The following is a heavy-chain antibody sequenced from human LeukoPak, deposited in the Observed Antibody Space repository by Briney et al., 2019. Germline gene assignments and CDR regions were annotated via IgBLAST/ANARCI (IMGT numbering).Heavy chain of an antibody. CDR2: ISGSGGST. Sequence: PGGSLRLSCAASGFTFSSYAMSWVRQAPGKGLEWASAISGSGGSTYYADSVKGRFTISRDNSKNTLYLQMNSLRAEDTAVYYCAKGRFLEWLLTFDYWGQGTLVTVSS. D-gene: IGHD3-3*01. CDR3: AKGRFLEWLLTFDY. CDR1: GFTFSSYA. J-gene: IGHJ4*02. V-gene: IGHV3-23*01.